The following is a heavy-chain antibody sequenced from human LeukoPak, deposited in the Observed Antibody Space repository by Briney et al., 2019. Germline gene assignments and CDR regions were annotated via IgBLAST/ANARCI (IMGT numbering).Heavy chain of an antibody. D-gene: IGHD3-22*01. Sequence: ASVKVSCKASGYTFTSYYMHWVRQAPGQGLEWMGWINPNSGGTNYAQKFQGRVTMTRDTSISTAYMELSRLRSDDTAVYYCARDRYYDSSGLGPWGQETLVTVSS. V-gene: IGHV1-2*02. J-gene: IGHJ5*02. CDR3: ARDRYYDSSGLGP. CDR1: GYTFTSYY. CDR2: INPNSGGT.